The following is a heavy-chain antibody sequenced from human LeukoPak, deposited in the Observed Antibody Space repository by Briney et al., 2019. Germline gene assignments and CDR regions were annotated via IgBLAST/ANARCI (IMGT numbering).Heavy chain of an antibody. D-gene: IGHD5-12*01. CDR2: VSRRSSFI. Sequence: GGSLRLSCAASGFTFRDVWVNWVRQAPGKGLEWVSSVSRRSSFIFYADSVQGRFTISRDDAKDSLFLQLNSLRAEDTAVYYCARVSDAYDYFFDYWGQGTLVTVSS. V-gene: IGHV3-21*01. J-gene: IGHJ4*02. CDR1: GFTFRDVW. CDR3: ARVSDAYDYFFDY.